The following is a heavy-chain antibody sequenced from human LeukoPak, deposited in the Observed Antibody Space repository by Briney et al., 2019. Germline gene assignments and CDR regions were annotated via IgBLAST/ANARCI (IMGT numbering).Heavy chain of an antibody. CDR1: GFTFSGYW. V-gene: IGHV3-7*01. CDR3: ARDLYDFWSGYSYFDY. J-gene: IGHJ4*02. D-gene: IGHD3-3*01. Sequence: GGSLRLSCVASGFTFSGYWMSWVRQAPGKGLEWVANIMKDGSTKKYVDSVKGRFTISRDNAKNSLYLQMNSLRAEDTAVYYCARDLYDFWSGYSYFDYWGQGTLVTVSS. CDR2: IMKDGSTK.